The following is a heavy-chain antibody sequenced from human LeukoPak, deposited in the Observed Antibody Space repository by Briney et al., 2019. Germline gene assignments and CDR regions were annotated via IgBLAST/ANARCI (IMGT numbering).Heavy chain of an antibody. CDR3: ARGLAATPH. CDR2: ITGSSSYI. J-gene: IGHJ4*02. D-gene: IGHD2-15*01. V-gene: IGHV3-21*04. Sequence: PGGSLRLSCAASGFTFSNAWLSWVRQAPGKGLEWVSSITGSSSYIYYADSVKGRFTISGDNAKNTLYLQMNSLRAEDTAVYYCARGLAATPHWGQGTLVTVSS. CDR1: GFTFSNAW.